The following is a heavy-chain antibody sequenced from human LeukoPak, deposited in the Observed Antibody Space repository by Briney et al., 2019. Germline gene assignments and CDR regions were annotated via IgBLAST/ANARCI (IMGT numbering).Heavy chain of an antibody. D-gene: IGHD2-2*01. CDR1: GFTFSSYG. CDR3: AKEYPLEYCSSTSCRKTLDY. J-gene: IGHJ4*02. Sequence: GGSLRLSCAASGFTFSSYGMHWVRQAPGKGLEWVAVISYDGSNKYYADSVKGRFTISRDNSKNTLYLQMNSLRAEDTAVYYCAKEYPLEYCSSTSCRKTLDYWGQGTLVTVSS. CDR2: ISYDGSNK. V-gene: IGHV3-30*18.